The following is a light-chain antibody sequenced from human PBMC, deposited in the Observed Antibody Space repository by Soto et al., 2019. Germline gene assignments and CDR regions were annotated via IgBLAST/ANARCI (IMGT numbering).Light chain of an antibody. CDR1: QSISSY. CDR2: AAS. CDR3: QQYNNWPIT. V-gene: IGKV1-39*01. J-gene: IGKJ5*01. Sequence: QVTQYTSSLSASVGDRVAITCRASQSISSYLDWYQQKPGKAPKLLIYAASSLQSGVPSRFSGSGSGTDFTLTISSLQSEDFAVYYCQQYNNWPITFGQRTRLEIK.